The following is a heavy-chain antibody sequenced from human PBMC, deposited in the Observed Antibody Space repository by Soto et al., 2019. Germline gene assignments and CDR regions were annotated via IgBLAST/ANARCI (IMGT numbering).Heavy chain of an antibody. J-gene: IGHJ4*02. D-gene: IGHD4-4*01. Sequence: SETLSLTCTVSGGSISSYYWSWIRQPPGKGLEWIGYIYYSGSTNYNPSLKSRVTISVDTSKNQFSLKLSSVTAADTAVYYCARDSDYSNYRFDYWGQGTLVTVS. V-gene: IGHV4-59*01. CDR1: GGSISSYY. CDR2: IYYSGST. CDR3: ARDSDYSNYRFDY.